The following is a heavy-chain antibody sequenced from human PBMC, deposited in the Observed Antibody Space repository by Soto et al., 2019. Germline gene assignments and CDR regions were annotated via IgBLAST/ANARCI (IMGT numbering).Heavy chain of an antibody. CDR1: GYTLTELS. V-gene: IGHV1-24*01. J-gene: IGHJ5*02. CDR3: ATGMPFGEFYWFDP. D-gene: IGHD3-10*01. Sequence: GASVKVSCKVSGYTLTELSMHWVRQAPGKGLEWMGGFDPEDGETIYAQKFQGRVTMTEDTSTDTAYMELSSLRSEDTAVYYCATGMPFGEFYWFDPWGQGTLVTVSS. CDR2: FDPEDGET.